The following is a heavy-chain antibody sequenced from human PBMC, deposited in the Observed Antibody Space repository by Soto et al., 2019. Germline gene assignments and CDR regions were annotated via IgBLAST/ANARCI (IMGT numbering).Heavy chain of an antibody. V-gene: IGHV4-59*01. CDR2: IHHTQGT. J-gene: IGHJ5*02. CDR1: GASISSYY. CDR3: ARVPFVGYFDWLDP. Sequence: SETLSLTCSVSGASISSYYWTWIRQPPGGGLEWIGYIHHTQGTNDNPSLRGRVHMSIDTSMNQFSLRLTSVTAADTAVYYCARVPFVGYFDWLDPWGHGPLVTVSS. D-gene: IGHD3-9*01.